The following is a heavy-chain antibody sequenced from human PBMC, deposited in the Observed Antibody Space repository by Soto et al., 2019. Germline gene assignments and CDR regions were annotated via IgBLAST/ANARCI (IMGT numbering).Heavy chain of an antibody. D-gene: IGHD3-9*01. CDR1: GYTFTSYG. V-gene: IGHV1-18*01. CDR2: ISAYNGNT. Sequence: QVQLVQSGAEVKKPGASVKVSCKASGYTFTSYGISWVRKAPGQGLEWMGWISAYNGNTSYAQKPQGRVTMTTDTSTSTANMELRSLISDDTAEYYCAREKGYDILTGYLGPWGQGTLVTVSS. J-gene: IGHJ5*02. CDR3: AREKGYDILTGYLGP.